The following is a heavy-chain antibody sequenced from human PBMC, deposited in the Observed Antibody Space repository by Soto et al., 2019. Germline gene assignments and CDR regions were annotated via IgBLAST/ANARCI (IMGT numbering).Heavy chain of an antibody. J-gene: IGHJ4*02. V-gene: IGHV1-69*02. Sequence: QVQLVQSGAELKKPGSSVKVSCTASVDTFTFYAMNLVLQAPGQGPEWMGRIIAMVRVANYAQKFQGRVTIIADKSTSTCYTVLSSLRSEDTAVYYCATNYGSGSAAFDYWGQGTLVTVSS. D-gene: IGHD3-10*01. CDR3: ATNYGSGSAAFDY. CDR1: VDTFTFYA. CDR2: IIAMVRVA.